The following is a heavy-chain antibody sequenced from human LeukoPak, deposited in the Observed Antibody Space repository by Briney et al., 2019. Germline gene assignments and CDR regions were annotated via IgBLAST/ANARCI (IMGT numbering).Heavy chain of an antibody. D-gene: IGHD2-2*01. J-gene: IGHJ4*02. CDR3: ASGRGRYCSSTSCYAPDY. CDR2: ISYDGSNK. Sequence: GGSLRLSCAASGFTFSSYAMHWVRQAPGKGLEWVAVISYDGSNKYYADSVKGRFTISGDNSKNTLYLQMNSLRAEDTAVYYCASGRGRYCSSTSCYAPDYWGQGTLVTVSS. CDR1: GFTFSSYA. V-gene: IGHV3-30-3*01.